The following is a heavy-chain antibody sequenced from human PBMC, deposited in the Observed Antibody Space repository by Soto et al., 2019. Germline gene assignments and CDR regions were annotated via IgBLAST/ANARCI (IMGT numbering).Heavy chain of an antibody. V-gene: IGHV1-18*01. CDR2: ISAYNGNT. D-gene: IGHD3-3*01. Sequence: ASVKVSCKASGYIFTNYGISWVRQAPGQGLEWMGWISAYNGNTNYAQKLQGRVTMTTDTSTSTAYMELRSLRSDDTAVYYCAREGSSTYYDFWSGGNWFDPWGQGTLVTISS. CDR3: AREGSSTYYDFWSGGNWFDP. J-gene: IGHJ5*02. CDR1: GYIFTNYG.